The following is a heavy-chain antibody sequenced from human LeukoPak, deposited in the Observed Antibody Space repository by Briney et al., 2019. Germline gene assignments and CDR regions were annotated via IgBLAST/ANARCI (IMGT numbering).Heavy chain of an antibody. CDR3: ARDQGRYASAYQDY. Sequence: SETLSLTXTVSGFSISTGYYWGWIRQPPGKGLEWIGSISHNGITYYNPSLKSRVTISVDTSRNRFSLKLTSVTAADTAVYYCARDQGRYASAYQDYWGQGTLVTVSS. J-gene: IGHJ4*02. D-gene: IGHD2-15*01. CDR1: GFSISTGYY. V-gene: IGHV4-38-2*02. CDR2: ISHNGIT.